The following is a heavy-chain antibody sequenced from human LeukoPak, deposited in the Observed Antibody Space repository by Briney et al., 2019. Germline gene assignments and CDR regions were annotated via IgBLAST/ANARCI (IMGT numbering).Heavy chain of an antibody. CDR2: VYRSGST. CDR1: GGSISSSSYY. Sequence: PSETLSLTCTVSGGSISSSSYYWGWIRQPPGEGLEWIGSVYRSGSTYYNPSLKSRVTISVDTSKNQISLKVRSVTAADTAVYYCARENWVFDYWGQGILVTVSS. CDR3: ARENWVFDY. D-gene: IGHD7-27*01. J-gene: IGHJ4*02. V-gene: IGHV4-39*07.